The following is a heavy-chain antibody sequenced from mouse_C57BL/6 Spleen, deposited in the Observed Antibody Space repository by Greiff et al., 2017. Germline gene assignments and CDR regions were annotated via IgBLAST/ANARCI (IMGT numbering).Heavy chain of an antibody. CDR2: IDPSYSYT. CDR1: GYTFTSYW. V-gene: IGHV1-69*01. Sequence: QVQLQQPGAELVMPGASVKLSCKASGYTFTSYWMHWVKQRPGQGLEWIGEIDPSYSYTNYNQKFKGKSTLTVDKSSSTAYMQLSSLTSEDSAVYYCARRDYYDSSYDYWGQGTTLTVSS. J-gene: IGHJ2*01. D-gene: IGHD1-1*01. CDR3: ARRDYYDSSYDY.